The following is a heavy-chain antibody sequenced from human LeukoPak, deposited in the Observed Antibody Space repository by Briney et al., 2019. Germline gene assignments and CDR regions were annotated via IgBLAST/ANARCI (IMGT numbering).Heavy chain of an antibody. CDR1: GYSYNSCW. J-gene: IGHJ3*02. CDR2: IYLADSDA. Sequence: GESLKISCKGSGYSYNSCWIGWVRQMPGKGLEWMGIIYLADSDARYSPSFQGQVSFSADRSINTAYLQWSSLRASDTAMYYCARPKTETGYDAFDIWGQGTMVTVSS. V-gene: IGHV5-51*01. CDR3: ARPKTETGYDAFDI. D-gene: IGHD2-15*01.